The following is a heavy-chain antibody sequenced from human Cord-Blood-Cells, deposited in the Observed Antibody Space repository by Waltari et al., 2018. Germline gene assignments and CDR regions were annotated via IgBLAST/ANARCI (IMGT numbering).Heavy chain of an antibody. CDR1: GFTVSSNY. J-gene: IGHJ3*02. CDR3: ARDSSLYAFDI. D-gene: IGHD6-6*01. V-gene: IGHV3-66*01. CDR2: IYSGGST. Sequence: EVQLVESGGGLVQPGGSLRLSCAASGFTVSSNYMSWVRQAPGKGLEWVSVIYSGGSTYYADSVKGRFTISRDMSKNKLYLQMNSLSAEDTAVYYCARDSSLYAFDIWGQGTIVTVSS.